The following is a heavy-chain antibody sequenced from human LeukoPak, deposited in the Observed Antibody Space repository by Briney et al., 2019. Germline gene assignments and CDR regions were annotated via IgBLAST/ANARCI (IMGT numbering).Heavy chain of an antibody. D-gene: IGHD3-3*01. CDR2: ISSSGSTI. J-gene: IGHJ4*02. V-gene: IGHV3-48*04. CDR1: GFTFSSYS. Sequence: GGSLRLSCSASGFTFSSYSMNWVRQAPGKGLEWVSYISSSGSTIYYADSVKGRFTISRDNAKNSLYLQMNSLRAEDTAVYYCARAQVDDFWSGYYASFDYWGQGTLVTVSS. CDR3: ARAQVDDFWSGYYASFDY.